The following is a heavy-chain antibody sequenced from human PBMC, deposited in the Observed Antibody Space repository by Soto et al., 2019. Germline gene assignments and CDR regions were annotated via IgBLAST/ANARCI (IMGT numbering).Heavy chain of an antibody. J-gene: IGHJ4*02. Sequence: PSETLSLTCTVSGGSISSGGYYWSWIRQHPGKGLEWIGYIYYSGSTYYNPSLKSRVTISVDTSKNQFSLKLSSVTAADTAVYYCARARHDGDPAPPIDYWGQGTLVTVSS. CDR2: IYYSGST. CDR1: GGSISSGGYY. V-gene: IGHV4-31*03. D-gene: IGHD4-17*01. CDR3: ARARHDGDPAPPIDY.